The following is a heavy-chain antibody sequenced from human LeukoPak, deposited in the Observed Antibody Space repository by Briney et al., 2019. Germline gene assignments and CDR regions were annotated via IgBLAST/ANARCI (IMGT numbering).Heavy chain of an antibody. D-gene: IGHD6-13*01. V-gene: IGHV4-59*12. CDR2: IYYSGST. J-gene: IGHJ6*03. CDR3: AKSSPSGYYYMDV. CDR1: GGSISSYY. Sequence: PSETLSLTCTVSGGSISSYYWSWIRQPPGKGLEWIGYIYYSGSTNYNPSLKSRVTISVDTSKNQFSLKLSSVTAADTAVYYCAKSSPSGYYYMDVWGKGTTVTVSS.